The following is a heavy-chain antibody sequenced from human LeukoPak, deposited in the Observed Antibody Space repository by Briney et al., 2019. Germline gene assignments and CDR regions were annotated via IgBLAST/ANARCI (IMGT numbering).Heavy chain of an antibody. D-gene: IGHD2-15*01. CDR1: GFTFSNYW. J-gene: IGHJ6*02. V-gene: IGHV3-7*01. CDR2: INQDGSKE. Sequence: GGSLRLSCAASGFTFSNYWMTWVRQAPGKGLEWVAHINQDGSKEYYMDSVKARFTISRDNSKNTLYLQMNSLRAEDTAVYYCAKGLRYCSGGSCYDYYGMDVWGQGTTVTVSS. CDR3: AKGLRYCSGGSCYDYYGMDV.